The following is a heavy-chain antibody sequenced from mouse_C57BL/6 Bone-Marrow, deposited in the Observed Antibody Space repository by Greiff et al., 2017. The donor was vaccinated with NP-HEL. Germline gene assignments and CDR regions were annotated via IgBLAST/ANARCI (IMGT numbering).Heavy chain of an antibody. Sequence: QVQLKQPGAELVKPGASVKLSCKASGYTFTSYWMQWVKQRPGQGLEWIGEIDPSDSYTNYNQKFKGKATLTVDTSSSTAYMQLSSLTSEDSAVYYCARVGYSFAYWGQGTLVTVSA. V-gene: IGHV1-50*01. D-gene: IGHD2-3*01. CDR1: GYTFTSYW. CDR3: ARVGYSFAY. J-gene: IGHJ3*01. CDR2: IDPSDSYT.